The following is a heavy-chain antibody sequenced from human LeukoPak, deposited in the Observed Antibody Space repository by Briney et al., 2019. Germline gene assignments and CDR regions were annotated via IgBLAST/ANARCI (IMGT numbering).Heavy chain of an antibody. CDR2: ISSGSTFT. J-gene: IGHJ5*02. CDR1: GFTFSSYI. CDR3: ARQATTFYYDSTDYP. Sequence: GGSLRLSCAASGFTFSSYIMNWVRQAPGKGLEWVSSISSGSTFTYYADSVKGRFTISRDNAKNSLFLQMNSLRADDTAVYYCARQATTFYYDSTDYPWGQGTLVTVSS. V-gene: IGHV3-21*01. D-gene: IGHD3-22*01.